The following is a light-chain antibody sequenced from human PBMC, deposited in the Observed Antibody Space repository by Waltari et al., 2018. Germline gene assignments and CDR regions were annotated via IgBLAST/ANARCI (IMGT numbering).Light chain of an antibody. V-gene: IGKV2-30*01. CDR2: KVS. CDR1: QRLLSSDGNTY. CDR3: MQGTLRPWT. Sequence: DVVLTQSPPSLPVTLGQPASICCRSRQRLLSSDGNTYFNWFQQRPGPSPRRLVYKVSNRDSGVPDRFSGSGSGTIFTLRISRVEAEDVGVYYCMQGTLRPWTFGQGTKVEIK. J-gene: IGKJ1*01.